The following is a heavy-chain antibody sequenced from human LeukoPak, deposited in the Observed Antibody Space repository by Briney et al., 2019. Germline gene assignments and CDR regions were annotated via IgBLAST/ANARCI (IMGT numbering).Heavy chain of an antibody. D-gene: IGHD3-10*01. J-gene: IGHJ5*02. V-gene: IGHV4-34*01. CDR2: INHSGST. CDR1: GGSFSGYY. Sequence: SETLSLPCAVYGGSFSGYYWSWIRQPPGKGLEWIGEINHSGSTNYNPSLKSRVTISVDTSKNQFSLELSSVTAADTAVYYCARFLWFGESAWGQGTLVTVSS. CDR3: ARFLWFGESA.